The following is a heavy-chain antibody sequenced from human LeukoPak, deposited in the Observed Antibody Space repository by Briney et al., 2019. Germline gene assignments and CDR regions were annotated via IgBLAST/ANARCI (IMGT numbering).Heavy chain of an antibody. J-gene: IGHJ4*02. CDR3: ASGRGYSGYGS. Sequence: SETLSLTCTVSGGSISSGDYYWSWIRQPPGKGLEWIGYIYYSGSTYYKPSLKSRVTISVDTSKNQFSLKLSSVTAADTAVYYCASGRGYSGYGSWGQGTLVTVSS. CDR2: IYYSGST. V-gene: IGHV4-30-4*01. CDR1: GGSISSGDYY. D-gene: IGHD5-12*01.